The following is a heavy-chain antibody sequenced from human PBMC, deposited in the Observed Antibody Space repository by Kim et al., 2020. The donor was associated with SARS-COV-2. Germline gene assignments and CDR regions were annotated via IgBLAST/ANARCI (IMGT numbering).Heavy chain of an antibody. CDR3: ARDTWGNGFDS. D-gene: IGHD3-16*01. Sequence: GGSLRLSCAASEFTFSNYYMSWVRQAPGKGLEWVAIIKEDGSDKYYVESVRGRFTISRDNARNSLYLQMNSLRAEDTAVYYCARDTWGNGFDSWGQGTMVTVSS. J-gene: IGHJ3*02. V-gene: IGHV3-7*03. CDR2: IKEDGSDK. CDR1: EFTFSNYY.